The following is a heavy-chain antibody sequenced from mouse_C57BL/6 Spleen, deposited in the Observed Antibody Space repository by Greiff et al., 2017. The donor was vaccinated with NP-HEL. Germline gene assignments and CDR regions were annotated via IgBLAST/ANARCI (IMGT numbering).Heavy chain of an antibody. V-gene: IGHV1-63*01. CDR1: GYTFTNYW. CDR3: ARSGASSGLAWFAY. D-gene: IGHD3-2*02. Sequence: QVQLKQSGAELVRPGTSVKMSCKASGYTFTNYWIGWAKQRPGHGLEWIGDIYPGGGYTNYNEKFKGKATLTADKSSSTAYMQFSSLTSEDSAIYYCARSGASSGLAWFAYWGQGTLVTVSA. CDR2: IYPGGGYT. J-gene: IGHJ3*01.